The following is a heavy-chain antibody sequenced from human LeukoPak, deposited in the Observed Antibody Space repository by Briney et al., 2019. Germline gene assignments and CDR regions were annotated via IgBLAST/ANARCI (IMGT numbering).Heavy chain of an antibody. Sequence: PGGSLRLSCAASGFTFSNYAMSWVRQAPGKGLEWVSAITGSGGNTYYADSVKGRFTISRDNSKNTLYLQMNSLRAEDTAVYYCARDTVAGSYYYYDMDVWGQGTTVTVSS. V-gene: IGHV3-23*01. CDR3: ARDTVAGSYYYYDMDV. CDR1: GFTFSNYA. J-gene: IGHJ6*02. D-gene: IGHD6-19*01. CDR2: ITGSGGNT.